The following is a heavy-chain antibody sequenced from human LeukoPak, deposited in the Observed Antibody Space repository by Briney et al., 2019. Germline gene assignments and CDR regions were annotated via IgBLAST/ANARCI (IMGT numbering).Heavy chain of an antibody. CDR2: IYNSGST. V-gene: IGHV4-61*08. CDR3: VRDRELNY. CDR1: GGSISSGGYS. Sequence: SQTLSLTCAVSGGSISSGGYSWSWIRQPPGKGLEWIGYIYNSGSTSYNPSLKSRATISADTSKNQFSLKLSSVTAADTAVYYCVRDRELNYWGQGTLVTVSS. D-gene: IGHD1-7*01. J-gene: IGHJ4*02.